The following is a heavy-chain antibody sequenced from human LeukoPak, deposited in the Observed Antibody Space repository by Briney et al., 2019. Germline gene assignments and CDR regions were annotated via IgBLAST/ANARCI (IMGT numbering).Heavy chain of an antibody. CDR2: LSSTSSYI. J-gene: IGHJ6*04. CDR3: AELGITMIGGV. V-gene: IGHV3-21*01. CDR1: GFTFSSYE. D-gene: IGHD3-10*02. Sequence: PGGSLRLSCAASGFTFSSYEMNWVRQAPGKGLEWVSTLSSTSSYIYYADSVKGRFTISGDNAKNSLYLQMNSLRAEDTAVYYCAELGITMIGGVWGKGTTVTISS.